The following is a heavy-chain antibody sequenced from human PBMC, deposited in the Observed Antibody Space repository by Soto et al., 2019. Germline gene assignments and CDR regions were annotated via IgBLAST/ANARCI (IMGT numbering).Heavy chain of an antibody. CDR1: GYSISSGYY. D-gene: IGHD2-2*01. J-gene: IGHJ4*01. CDR2: IYRSGST. CDR3: ARDEWSTAIVQTLVPAAVHDY. V-gene: IGHV4-38-2*02. Sequence: SETLSLTCAVSGYSISSGYYWGWIRQPPGKGLEWIGSIYRSGSTYYNPSLMSRVILSVDTSKNQFSLKLNSVTAADTAVYYCARDEWSTAIVQTLVPAAVHDYWGHGILVTVSS.